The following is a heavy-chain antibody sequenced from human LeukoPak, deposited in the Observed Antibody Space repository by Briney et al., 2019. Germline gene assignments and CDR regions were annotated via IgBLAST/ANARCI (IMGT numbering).Heavy chain of an antibody. J-gene: IGHJ4*02. CDR3: ARRGRGLGFDY. CDR1: GYTFTSYY. Sequence: ASVKVSCTASGYTFTSYYLHWVRPAPGEGLEWMGIINPSGGSTSYAQKFQGRVTMTRDTSTSTVYMELSSLRSDDTAVYYCARRGRGLGFDYWGQGTLVTVSS. D-gene: IGHD4-17*01. V-gene: IGHV1-46*01. CDR2: INPSGGST.